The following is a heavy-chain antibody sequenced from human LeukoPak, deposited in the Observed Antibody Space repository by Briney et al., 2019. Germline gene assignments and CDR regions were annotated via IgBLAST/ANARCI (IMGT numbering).Heavy chain of an antibody. D-gene: IGHD6-19*01. CDR1: GFTFSSYE. V-gene: IGHV3-48*03. Sequence: GGSLRLSCAASGFTFSSYEMNWVRQAPGKGLEWVSYISSSGSTKYYADSAKGRFTISRDNAKNSLYLQMNSLRAEDTAVYYCARDQYSSGLDAFDIWGQGTMVTVSS. J-gene: IGHJ3*02. CDR2: ISSSGSTK. CDR3: ARDQYSSGLDAFDI.